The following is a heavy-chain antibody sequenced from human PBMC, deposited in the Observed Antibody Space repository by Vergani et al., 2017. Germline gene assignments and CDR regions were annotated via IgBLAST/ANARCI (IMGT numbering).Heavy chain of an antibody. Sequence: EVQLLESGGGLVQPGGSLRLSCAASGFTFSTYAMSWVRQAPGKGLEWVSAISGSGGSTYYADSVKGRFTISRDNSKNTLYLQMNSLRAEDTAVYYCAKGQYIAVAGTLDYWGQGTLVTVSS. CDR2: ISGSGGST. D-gene: IGHD6-19*01. CDR3: AKGQYIAVAGTLDY. J-gene: IGHJ4*02. V-gene: IGHV3-23*01. CDR1: GFTFSTYA.